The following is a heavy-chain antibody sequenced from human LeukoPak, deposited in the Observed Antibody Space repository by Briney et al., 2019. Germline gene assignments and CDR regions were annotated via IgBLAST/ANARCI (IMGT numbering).Heavy chain of an antibody. V-gene: IGHV4-59*12. Sequence: SETLSLTCSVPGGSISGYYWSWIRQPPGKGLEWIGYIYYSGSTNYNPSLKSRVTISVDTSKNQFSLKLSSVTAADTAVYYCARGRSGSYYGMDVWGQGTTVTVSS. J-gene: IGHJ6*02. D-gene: IGHD1-26*01. CDR2: IYYSGST. CDR3: ARGRSGSYYGMDV. CDR1: GGSISGYY.